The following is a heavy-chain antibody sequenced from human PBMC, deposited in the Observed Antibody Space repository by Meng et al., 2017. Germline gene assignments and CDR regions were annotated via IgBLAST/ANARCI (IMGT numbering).Heavy chain of an antibody. D-gene: IGHD5-18*01. J-gene: IGHJ4*02. Sequence: ESLKISCPVSGGSISSSSYYWGWIRQPPGKGLEWIGSIYYSGSTYYNPSLKSRVTISVDTSKNQFSLKLSSVTAADTAVYYCARDATAMVHYFDYWGQGTLVTVSS. CDR1: GGSISSSSYY. CDR2: IYYSGST. CDR3: ARDATAMVHYFDY. V-gene: IGHV4-39*07.